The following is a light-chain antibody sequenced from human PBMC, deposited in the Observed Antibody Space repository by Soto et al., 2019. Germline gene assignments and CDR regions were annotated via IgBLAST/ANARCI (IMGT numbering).Light chain of an antibody. J-gene: IGKJ5*01. CDR3: QQYGSSPN. V-gene: IGKV3-20*01. CDR2: GES. CDR1: QSVTSDY. Sequence: SVLTQSPIPLPLSTGERSLLSFRASQSVTSDYLAWYQQKPGQVPRLLMHGESSRATGIPDRFSGSGFGTDFSLAIGRLELEDFGGYYCQQYGSSPNFGKGTRLEIK.